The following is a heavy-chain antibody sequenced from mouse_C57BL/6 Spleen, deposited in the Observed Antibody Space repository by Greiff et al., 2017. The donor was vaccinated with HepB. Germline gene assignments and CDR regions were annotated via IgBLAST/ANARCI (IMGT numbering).Heavy chain of an antibody. J-gene: IGHJ2*01. CDR2: INPSNGRT. D-gene: IGHD1-1*01. Sequence: QVQLQQPGAELVNPGASVNLSCKASGYTLTSYWMHWVKQRPGQGLEWIGEINPSNGRTNYNEKFKSKATLTVDKSSSTAYMQLSSPTSEDSAVYYCARLRINVEYWDQGTTLTVSS. CDR3: ARLRINVEY. V-gene: IGHV1S81*02. CDR1: GYTLTSYW.